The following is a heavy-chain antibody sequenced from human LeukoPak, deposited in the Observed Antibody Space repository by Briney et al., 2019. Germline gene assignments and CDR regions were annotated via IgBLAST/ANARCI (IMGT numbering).Heavy chain of an antibody. CDR1: GGSISSYY. V-gene: IGHV4-59*01. D-gene: IGHD6-13*01. CDR3: ARSLAAAGISWFDP. Sequence: SETLSLTCTVSGGSISSYYWSWIRQPPGKGLEWIGYIYYSGSTNYNPSLKSRVTISVDTSKNQFSLKLSSVTAADTAVYYCARSLAAAGISWFDPWGQGTLVTVSS. CDR2: IYYSGST. J-gene: IGHJ5*02.